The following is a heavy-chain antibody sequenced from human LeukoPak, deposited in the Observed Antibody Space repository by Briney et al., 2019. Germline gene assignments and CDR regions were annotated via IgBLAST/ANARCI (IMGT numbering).Heavy chain of an antibody. CDR1: GFTFSSYA. J-gene: IGHJ4*02. CDR2: ISGSGGST. D-gene: IGHD3-3*01. V-gene: IGHV3-23*01. CDR3: ATVGYDFWSGYWPDY. Sequence: GGSLRLSCAASGFTFSSYAMSWVRQAPGKGLEWVSTISGSGGSTDYADSVKGRFTISRDNSKNTLYLQMDSLGAEDTAEYYCATVGYDFWSGYWPDYWGQGTLVTVSS.